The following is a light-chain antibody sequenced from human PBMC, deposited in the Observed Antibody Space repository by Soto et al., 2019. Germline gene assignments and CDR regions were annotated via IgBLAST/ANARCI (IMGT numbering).Light chain of an antibody. J-gene: IGKJ1*01. CDR2: RAS. CDR3: QQYHSYSWT. Sequence: DIQMTQSPSTLSASDGDRVTITCRASQDIGTWLAWYQQKPEKAPKVLIYRASHLESGVPSRFSASGSGTEFSLTINSLQADDFATYYCQQYHSYSWTFGQGTKVDIK. V-gene: IGKV1-5*03. CDR1: QDIGTW.